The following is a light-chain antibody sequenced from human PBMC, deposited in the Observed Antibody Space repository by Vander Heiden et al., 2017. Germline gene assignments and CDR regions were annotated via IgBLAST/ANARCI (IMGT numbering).Light chain of an antibody. J-gene: IGKJ2*01. Sequence: EIVMTQSPATLSVSPGERATLSCRASQSISSNLAWYQQKPGQAPRLLIYGASTRATCIPARFSGSGSGTEFTLTISSLQSEDFAVYYCQQYNNWPPHTFGQGTKLEIK. CDR1: QSISSN. CDR3: QQYNNWPPHT. V-gene: IGKV3-15*01. CDR2: GAS.